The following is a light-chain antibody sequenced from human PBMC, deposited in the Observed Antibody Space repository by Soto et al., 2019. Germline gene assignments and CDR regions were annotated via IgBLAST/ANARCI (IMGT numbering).Light chain of an antibody. CDR1: QSVSTY. CDR2: DAS. J-gene: IGKJ5*01. Sequence: EIVLTQTPATLSLSPGERATLSCRASQSVSTYLAWYQQKPGQAPRXLIYDASKRATGIPARFSGIGSGADVTITISSLKPEDGEVDEGQQRSNWPITFCQGTRLEIK. CDR3: QQRSNWPIT. V-gene: IGKV3-11*01.